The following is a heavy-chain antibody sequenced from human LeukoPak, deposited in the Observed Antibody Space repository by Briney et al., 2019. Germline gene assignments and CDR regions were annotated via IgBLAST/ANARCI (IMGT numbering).Heavy chain of an antibody. D-gene: IGHD3-10*01. CDR2: ISYDGSNK. CDR3: ARDIGDGSGSEFDY. CDR1: GFTFSNYA. Sequence: GGSLRLSCAASGFTFSNYALHWVRQAPGKGLEWVAVISYDGSNKYYADSVKGRFTISRDNSENTLYLQTNSLRAEDTAVYYCARDIGDGSGSEFDYWGQGTLVTVSS. J-gene: IGHJ4*02. V-gene: IGHV3-30-3*01.